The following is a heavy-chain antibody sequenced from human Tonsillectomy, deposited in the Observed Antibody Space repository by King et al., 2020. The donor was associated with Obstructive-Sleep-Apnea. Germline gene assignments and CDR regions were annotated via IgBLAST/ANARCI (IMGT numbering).Heavy chain of an antibody. V-gene: IGHV3-23*04. Sequence: EVQLVESGGGLVQPGGSLRLPCAASEFPFNNYAMSWVRQAPGKGLEWVSTISVSGDPTYYADSVKGRFTISRDNSKNTLYLQMNSLRAEDTAVNYCAKHSYGKHHYYYYGMDVWGQGTTVTVSS. CDR1: EFPFNNYA. J-gene: IGHJ6*02. CDR3: AKHSYGKHHYYYYGMDV. D-gene: IGHD5-18*01. CDR2: ISVSGDPT.